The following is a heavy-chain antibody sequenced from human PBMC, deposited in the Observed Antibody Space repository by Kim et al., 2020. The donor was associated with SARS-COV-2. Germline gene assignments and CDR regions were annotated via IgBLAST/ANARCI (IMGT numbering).Heavy chain of an antibody. D-gene: IGHD1-26*01. Sequence: SVKVSCKASGGTFSSYAISWVRQAPGQGLEWMGGIIPIFGTANYAQKFQGRVTITADESTSTAYMELSSLRSEDTAVYYCARTLRKYGIVGAMGYYYGMDVWGQGTTVTVSS. CDR1: GGTFSSYA. J-gene: IGHJ6*02. V-gene: IGHV1-69*13. CDR3: ARTLRKYGIVGAMGYYYGMDV. CDR2: IIPIFGTA.